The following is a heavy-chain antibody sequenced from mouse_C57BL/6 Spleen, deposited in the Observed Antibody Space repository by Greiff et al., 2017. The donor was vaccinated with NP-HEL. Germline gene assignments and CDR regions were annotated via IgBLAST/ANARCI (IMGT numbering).Heavy chain of an antibody. Sequence: VHVKQSGAELVRPGASVKLSCTASGFNIKDYYMHWVKQRPEQGLEWIGRIDPEDGDTEYAPKFQGKATMTADTSSNTAYLQLSSLTSEDTAVYYCTTPHYYGSSPEYFDVWGTGTTVTVSS. CDR2: IDPEDGDT. J-gene: IGHJ1*03. CDR3: TTPHYYGSSPEYFDV. D-gene: IGHD1-1*01. V-gene: IGHV14-1*01. CDR1: GFNIKDYY.